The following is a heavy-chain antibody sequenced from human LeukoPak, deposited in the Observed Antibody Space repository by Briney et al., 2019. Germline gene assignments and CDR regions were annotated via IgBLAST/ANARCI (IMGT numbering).Heavy chain of an antibody. V-gene: IGHV3-53*01. D-gene: IGHD4-17*01. CDR1: GFTVSSNY. CDR3: AKALDYGYYYGMDV. CDR2: IYSGGST. Sequence: GGSLRLSCAASGFTVSSNYMSWVRQAPGKGLEWVSVIYSGGSTYYADSVKGRFTISRDNSKNTLYLQMNSLRAEDTAVYYCAKALDYGYYYGMDVWGQGTTVTVSS. J-gene: IGHJ6*02.